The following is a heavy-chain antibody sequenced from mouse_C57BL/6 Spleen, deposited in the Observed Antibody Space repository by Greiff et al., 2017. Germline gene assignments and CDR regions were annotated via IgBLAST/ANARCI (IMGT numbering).Heavy chain of an antibody. V-gene: IGHV1-52*01. CDR1: GYTFTSYW. CDR2: IDPSDSET. D-gene: IGHD3-2*02. CDR3: ARYSAWFAY. J-gene: IGHJ3*01. Sequence: VQLQQPGAELVRPGSSVKLSCKASGYTFTSYWMHWVKQRPIQGLEWIGNIDPSDSETHYTQKFKDKATLTVDKSSSTAYMQLSSLTSEDSAVYYVARYSAWFAYWGQGTLVTVSA.